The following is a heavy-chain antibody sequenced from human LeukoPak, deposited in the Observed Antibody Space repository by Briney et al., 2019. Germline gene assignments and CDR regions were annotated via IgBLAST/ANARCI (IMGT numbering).Heavy chain of an antibody. D-gene: IGHD5-18*01. CDR1: GGSISSSSYY. V-gene: IGHV4-39*01. CDR3: ARQRTDTAMVTPSSYYFDY. CDR2: IYYSGST. Sequence: SSETLSLTCTVSGGSISSSSYYWGWIRRPPGKGLEWIGSIYYSGSTYYNPSLKSRVTISVDTSKNQFSLKLSSVTAADTAVYYCARQRTDTAMVTPSSYYFDYWGQGTLVTVSS. J-gene: IGHJ4*02.